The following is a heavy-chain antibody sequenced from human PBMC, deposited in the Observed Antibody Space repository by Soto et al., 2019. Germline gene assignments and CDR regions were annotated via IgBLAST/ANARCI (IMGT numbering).Heavy chain of an antibody. Sequence: GGSLRLSCAASGFTFSDYYMTWIRQAPGKGLEWVSHISSSSSNTYYADSLKGRFTISRDNAKNSLYLQMNSLRAEDTAVYYCARHPERIAEIGWFDPWGQGTLVTVSS. CDR3: ARHPERIAEIGWFDP. D-gene: IGHD6-13*01. V-gene: IGHV3-11*06. J-gene: IGHJ5*02. CDR2: ISSSSSNT. CDR1: GFTFSDYY.